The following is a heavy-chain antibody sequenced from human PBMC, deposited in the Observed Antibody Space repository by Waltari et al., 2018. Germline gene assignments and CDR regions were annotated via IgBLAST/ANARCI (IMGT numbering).Heavy chain of an antibody. CDR3: ARVRGGGGLTHCDY. J-gene: IGHJ4*02. Sequence: QVQLVQSGAEVKKPGASVKVSCKASGYTFISYGISCVLQAPGQGLEWMGGISGYNGNTNYAQKLQGRVTMTTDTSTSTAYMELRGRRSDDTVVYDCARVRGGGGLTHCDYWGQGTLVTVAS. CDR2: ISGYNGNT. V-gene: IGHV1-18*01. CDR1: GYTFISYG. D-gene: IGHD3-10*01.